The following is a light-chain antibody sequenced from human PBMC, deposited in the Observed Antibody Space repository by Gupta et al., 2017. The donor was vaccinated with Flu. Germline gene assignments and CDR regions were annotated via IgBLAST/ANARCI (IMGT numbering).Light chain of an antibody. CDR1: QSISSY. V-gene: IGKV1-39*01. J-gene: IGKJ4*01. CDR3: HQSASTALT. CDR2: AAS. Sequence: DIQMTQSPSSLSASVGDRVTITCRASQSISSYLNWYQQKPGKAPKLLIYAASSLQSGVPSRFSGSGSGTDFTLTISMLHPEDFATYYCHQSASTALTFGAGTKVEIK.